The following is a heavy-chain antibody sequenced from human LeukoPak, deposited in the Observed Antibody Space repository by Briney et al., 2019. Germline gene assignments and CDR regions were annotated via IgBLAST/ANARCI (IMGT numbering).Heavy chain of an antibody. CDR2: IIPIFGTA. D-gene: IGHD2-2*01. Sequence: GASVTVSCKASGYTFTGYYMHWVRQAPGQGLEWMGGIIPIFGTANYAQKFQGRVTITADESTSTAYMELSSLRSEDTAVYYCASSVVPAAMSPYYYYYGMDVWGQGTTVTVSS. V-gene: IGHV1-69*13. J-gene: IGHJ6*02. CDR1: GYTFTGYY. CDR3: ASSVVPAAMSPYYYYYGMDV.